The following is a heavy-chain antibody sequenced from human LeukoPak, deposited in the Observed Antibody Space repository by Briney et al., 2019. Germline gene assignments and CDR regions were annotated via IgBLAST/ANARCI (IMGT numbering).Heavy chain of an antibody. V-gene: IGHV1-18*01. CDR2: ISAYNGST. CDR3: ARSRYYDFWSGYLRVSPPENWFDP. Sequence: ASVTVSCKASGYGFTSYGISWVRQAPGQGLEWMGWISAYNGSTKYAQKLQGRVTMTTDTSTSTAYMELRSLRSDDTAVYYCARSRYYDFWSGYLRVSPPENWFDPWGQGTLVTVSS. D-gene: IGHD3-3*01. CDR1: GYGFTSYG. J-gene: IGHJ5*02.